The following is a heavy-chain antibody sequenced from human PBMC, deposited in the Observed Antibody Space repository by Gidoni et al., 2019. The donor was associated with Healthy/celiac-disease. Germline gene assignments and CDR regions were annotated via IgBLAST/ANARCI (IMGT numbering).Heavy chain of an antibody. D-gene: IGHD5-18*01. Sequence: QLTLKESGPTLVKPTQTLTLTCPFSGFSLRTSGVGVGWIRQPPGKALAWLALIYWDDDKRYSPSLKSRLTITKDTSKNQVVITMTNMEPVDTATYYCAHMGESAMGLRGFDPWGQGTLVTVSS. V-gene: IGHV2-5*02. J-gene: IGHJ5*02. CDR3: AHMGESAMGLRGFDP. CDR2: IYWDDDK. CDR1: GFSLRTSGVG.